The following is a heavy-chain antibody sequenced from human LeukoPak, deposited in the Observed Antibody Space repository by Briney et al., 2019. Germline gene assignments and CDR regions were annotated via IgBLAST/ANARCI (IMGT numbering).Heavy chain of an antibody. CDR1: GGSFSGYY. D-gene: IGHD5-18*01. CDR3: ARAKTGYSYGSQYYYMDV. CDR2: INHSGST. V-gene: IGHV4-34*01. J-gene: IGHJ6*03. Sequence: SETLSLTCAVYGGSFSGYYWSWIRQPPGKGLEWIGEINHSGSTNYNPSLKSRVTISVDTSKNQFSLKLSSVTAADTAVYYCARAKTGYSYGSQYYYMDVWGKGTTVTVSS.